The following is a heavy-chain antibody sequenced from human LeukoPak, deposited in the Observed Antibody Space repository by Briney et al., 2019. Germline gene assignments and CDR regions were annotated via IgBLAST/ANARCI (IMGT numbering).Heavy chain of an antibody. CDR3: ARARGGGSYWREDYYYYYMDV. CDR1: GGSFSGYY. J-gene: IGHJ6*03. Sequence: KPSETLSLTCAVYGGSFSGYYWSWIRQPPGKGLEWIGEINHSGSTNYNPSLKSRVTISVDTSKNQFSLKLSSVTAADTAVYYCARARGGGSYWREDYYYYYMDVWGKGTTVAVSS. CDR2: INHSGST. V-gene: IGHV4-34*01. D-gene: IGHD1-26*01.